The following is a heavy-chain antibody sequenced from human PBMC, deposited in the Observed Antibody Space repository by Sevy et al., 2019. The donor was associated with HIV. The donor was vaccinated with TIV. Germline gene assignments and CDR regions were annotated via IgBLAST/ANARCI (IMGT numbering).Heavy chain of an antibody. CDR2: VSSRGAIT. CDR1: GFTFSSYA. V-gene: IGHV3-48*03. J-gene: IGHJ4*02. Sequence: GGSLRLSCAASGFTFSSYAMSWVRQAPGKGLEWVSYVSSRGAITHYADSVRGRFTISRDNAQNSLYLQMNGLRVEDTAIYFCARGLSTYGSYYFDFWGRGTLVTVSS. CDR3: ARGLSTYGSYYFDF. D-gene: IGHD3-10*01.